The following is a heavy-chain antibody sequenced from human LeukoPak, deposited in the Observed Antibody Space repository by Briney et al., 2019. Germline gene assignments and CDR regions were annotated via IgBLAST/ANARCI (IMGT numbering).Heavy chain of an antibody. CDR2: ISSSSSYI. D-gene: IGHD6-19*01. J-gene: IGHJ4*02. Sequence: GGSLRLSCAASGFTFSSYSMNWVRQAPGKGLEWVSSISSSSSYIYYADSVKGRFTISRDNAKNSLYLQMSSLRAEDTAVYYCARDGSIAVAGSWGQGTLVTVSS. CDR1: GFTFSSYS. CDR3: ARDGSIAVAGS. V-gene: IGHV3-21*01.